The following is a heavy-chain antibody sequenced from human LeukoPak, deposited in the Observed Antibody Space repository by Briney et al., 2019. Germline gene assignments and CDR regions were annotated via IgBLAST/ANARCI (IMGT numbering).Heavy chain of an antibody. D-gene: IGHD6-19*01. Sequence: GGSLRLSCAASGFTFSSYGMHWVRQAPGKGLEWVAVISYDGSNKYYADSVKGRFTISRDNSKNTLYLQMNSLRAEDTAVYYCAKVIAVAGTSTIDYWGQGTLVTVSS. V-gene: IGHV3-30*18. CDR3: AKVIAVAGTSTIDY. J-gene: IGHJ4*02. CDR2: ISYDGSNK. CDR1: GFTFSSYG.